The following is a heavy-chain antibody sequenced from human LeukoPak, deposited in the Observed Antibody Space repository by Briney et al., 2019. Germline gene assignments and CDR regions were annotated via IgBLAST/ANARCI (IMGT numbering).Heavy chain of an antibody. D-gene: IGHD3-16*01. J-gene: IGHJ4*02. CDR2: IYHSGST. CDR1: GGSISGLY. V-gene: IGHV4-30-2*01. Sequence: SETLSLTCSVSGGSISGLYWAWIRQPPGKGLEWIGYIYHSGSTYYNPSLKSRVTISVDRSKNQFSLKLSSVTAADTAVYYCAGEGGSTDYWGQGTLVTVSS. CDR3: AGEGGSTDY.